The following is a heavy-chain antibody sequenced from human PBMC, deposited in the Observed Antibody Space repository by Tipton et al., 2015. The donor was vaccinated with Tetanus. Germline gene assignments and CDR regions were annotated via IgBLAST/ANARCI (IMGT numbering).Heavy chain of an antibody. J-gene: IGHJ4*02. CDR1: GGSLSDYY. Sequence: TLSLTCAVSGGSLSDYYWSWIRQSPGKGLEWIGDIFYSGNSIPNPSFRSRVTMSADTSRTLFSLTLMSVTAADTAVYFCARGLIGDFLGSRIYFDSWGPGTLVTVSS. D-gene: IGHD3-16*01. CDR2: IFYSGNS. CDR3: ARGLIGDFLGSRIYFDS. V-gene: IGHV4-59*01.